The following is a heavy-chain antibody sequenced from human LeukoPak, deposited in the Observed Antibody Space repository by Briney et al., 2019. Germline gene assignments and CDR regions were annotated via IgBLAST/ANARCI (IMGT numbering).Heavy chain of an antibody. J-gene: IGHJ4*02. CDR3: AKDVLGYCSGGSCYSAGYFDY. D-gene: IGHD2-15*01. Sequence: GGSLRLSCAASGFTFSSYVMHWVRQAPGKGLEWVAVISYDGSNKYYADSVKGRFTISRDNSKNTLYLQMNSLRAEDTAVYYCAKDVLGYCSGGSCYSAGYFDYWGQGTLVTVSS. V-gene: IGHV3-30*18. CDR1: GFTFSSYV. CDR2: ISYDGSNK.